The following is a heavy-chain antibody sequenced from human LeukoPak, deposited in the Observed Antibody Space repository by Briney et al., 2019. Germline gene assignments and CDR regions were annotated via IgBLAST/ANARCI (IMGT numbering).Heavy chain of an antibody. V-gene: IGHV3-33*06. CDR2: IWYDGSNK. Sequence: GGSLRLSCAASGFTFSSYGMHWVRQAPGKGLEWVAVIWYDGSNKYYADSVKGRFTISRDDSKNTLYLQMNSLRAEDTAVYYCAKSYHYYGSSIDYWGQGTLGTVSS. CDR3: AKSYHYYGSSIDY. D-gene: IGHD3-10*01. J-gene: IGHJ4*02. CDR1: GFTFSSYG.